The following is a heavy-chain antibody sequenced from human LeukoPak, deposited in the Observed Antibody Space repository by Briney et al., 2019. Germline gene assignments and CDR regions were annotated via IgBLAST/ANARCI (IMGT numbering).Heavy chain of an antibody. CDR2: IRYDGSNK. V-gene: IGHV3-30*02. Sequence: GSLRLSCAASGFTFSSYGMHWVRQAPGKGLEWVAFIRYDGSNKYYADSVKGRFTISRDNSKNTLYLQMNSLRAEDTAVYYCARDPDYYGSGTYFNHYFDYWGQGILVTVSS. D-gene: IGHD3-10*01. J-gene: IGHJ4*02. CDR3: ARDPDYYGSGTYFNHYFDY. CDR1: GFTFSSYG.